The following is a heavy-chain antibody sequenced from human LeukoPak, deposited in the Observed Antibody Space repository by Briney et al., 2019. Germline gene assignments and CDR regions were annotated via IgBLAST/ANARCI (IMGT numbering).Heavy chain of an antibody. CDR2: IRYDGSNK. CDR1: GFTFSSYG. Sequence: GGSLRLSCAASGFTFSSYGMHWVRQAPGKGLEWVAFIRYDGSNKYYADSVKGRFTISRDNCKNTLYLQMNSLRAEDTAVYYCAKAPGSSSWYGWLDYWGQGTLVTVSS. V-gene: IGHV3-30*02. CDR3: AKAPGSSSWYGWLDY. D-gene: IGHD6-13*01. J-gene: IGHJ4*02.